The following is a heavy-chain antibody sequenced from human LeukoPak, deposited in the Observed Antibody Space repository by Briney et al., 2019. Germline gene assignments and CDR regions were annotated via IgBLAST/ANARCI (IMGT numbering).Heavy chain of an antibody. CDR1: GGSFSGYY. D-gene: IGHD6-19*01. V-gene: IGHV4-59*01. CDR3: ARLSSGWAHFDY. Sequence: SETLSLTCAVYGGSFSGYYWSWIRQPPGKGLEWIGYIYYSGSTNYNPSLESRVTISVDTSKNQFSLKLSSVTAADTAVYYCARLSSGWAHFDYWGQGTLVTVSS. CDR2: IYYSGST. J-gene: IGHJ4*02.